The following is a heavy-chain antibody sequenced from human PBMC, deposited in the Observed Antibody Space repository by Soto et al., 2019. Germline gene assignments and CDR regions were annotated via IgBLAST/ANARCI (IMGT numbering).Heavy chain of an antibody. V-gene: IGHV4-59*01. J-gene: IGHJ6*04. Sequence: SETLSLTCTVSGGSISSYYWSWIRQPPGKGLEWIGYIYYSGSTNYNPSLKSRVTISVDTSNNQFSLKPSSVTAADTAVYYCASLDTAMVGDYSSGMDVWAEGTTVTVSS. CDR2: IYYSGST. CDR1: GGSISSYY. D-gene: IGHD5-18*01. CDR3: ASLDTAMVGDYSSGMDV.